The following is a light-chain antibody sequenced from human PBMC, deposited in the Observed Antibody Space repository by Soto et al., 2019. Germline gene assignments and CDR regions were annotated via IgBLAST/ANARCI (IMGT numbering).Light chain of an antibody. Sequence: EVVMTQSPGTLSLSPGERATLSCRASQSVSSSYLAWYQQKTSQAPRLLIYGASSRATGIPDRFSGSGSGTDFTLTISRLEPEDVAVYYCQQRSNWPTLTFGGGTKVDIK. CDR3: QQRSNWPTLT. J-gene: IGKJ4*01. CDR2: GAS. CDR1: QSVSSSY. V-gene: IGKV3D-20*02.